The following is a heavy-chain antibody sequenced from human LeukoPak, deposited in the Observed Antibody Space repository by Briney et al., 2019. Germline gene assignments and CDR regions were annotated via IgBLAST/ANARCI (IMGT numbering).Heavy chain of an antibody. D-gene: IGHD2-21*01. Sequence: GGSLRLSCAASGFTFSSYEMNWVRQAPGKGLDWISYIGSSGSIIYYADSVKGRFTISRDNAKNSLYLQMNNLGAEDTAVYYCARRGIPSYYMDVWGKGTTVTVSS. V-gene: IGHV3-48*03. CDR2: IGSSGSII. J-gene: IGHJ6*03. CDR3: ARRGIPSYYMDV. CDR1: GFTFSSYE.